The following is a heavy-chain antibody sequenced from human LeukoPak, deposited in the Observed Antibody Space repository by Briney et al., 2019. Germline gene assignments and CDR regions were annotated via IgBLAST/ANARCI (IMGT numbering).Heavy chain of an antibody. CDR3: ARSWSYYFDY. V-gene: IGHV3-66*01. CDR2: IYSGGST. D-gene: IGHD6-13*01. CDR1: GFTFSSYA. Sequence: GGSLRLSCAASGFTFSSYAMSWVRQAPGKGLEWVSIIYSGGSTYYADSVKGRFTISRDNSKNTLYLQMNSLRAEDTAVYYCARSWSYYFDYWGQGTLVTVSS. J-gene: IGHJ4*02.